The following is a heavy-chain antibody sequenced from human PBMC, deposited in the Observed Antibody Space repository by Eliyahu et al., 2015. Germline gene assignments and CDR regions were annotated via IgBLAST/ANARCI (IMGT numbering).Heavy chain of an antibody. CDR2: FNGGGGGT. CDR3: ARWSPRLDAFDV. D-gene: IGHD2-15*01. J-gene: IGHJ3*01. V-gene: IGHV3-23*01. CDR1: GFSFSPSA. Sequence: EVQLLESGGGLVQPGVSLRLSCAASGFSFSPSAMGWVRQXPRKGLGWVSVFSAFNGGGGGTFYPDSLKGRFTISRDNSKNTLYLQMNSLRAEDTAVYYCARWSPRLDAFDVWGQGTTVTVSS.